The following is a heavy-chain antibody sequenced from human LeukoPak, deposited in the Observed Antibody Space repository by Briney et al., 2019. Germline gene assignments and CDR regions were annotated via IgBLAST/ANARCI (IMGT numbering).Heavy chain of an antibody. CDR3: AKERRLGYSSGWPSSDLDY. Sequence: GGSLRLSCAASGFTFSNAWMSWVRQAPGKGLEWVGRIKTKTDGGTTDYAAPVKGRFTISRDNSKNTLYLQMNSLRAEDTAVYYCAKERRLGYSSGWPSSDLDYWGQGTLVTVSS. D-gene: IGHD6-19*01. CDR1: GFTFSNAW. CDR2: IKTKTDGGTT. J-gene: IGHJ4*02. V-gene: IGHV3-15*01.